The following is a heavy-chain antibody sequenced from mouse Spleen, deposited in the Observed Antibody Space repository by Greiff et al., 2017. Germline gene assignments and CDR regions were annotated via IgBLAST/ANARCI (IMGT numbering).Heavy chain of an antibody. CDR2: ISYDGSN. D-gene: IGHD2-1*01. CDR1: GYSITSGYY. J-gene: IGHJ2*01. V-gene: IGHV3-6*01. Sequence: VQLKESGPGLVKPSQSLSLTCSVTGYSITSGYYWNWIRQFPGNKLEWMGYISYDGSNNYNPSLKNRISITRDTSKNQFFLKLNSVTTEDTATYYCARENYGNPFDYWGQGTTLTVSS. CDR3: ARENYGNPFDY.